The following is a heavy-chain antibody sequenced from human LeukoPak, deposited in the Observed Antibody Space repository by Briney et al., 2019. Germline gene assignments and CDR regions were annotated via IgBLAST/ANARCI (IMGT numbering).Heavy chain of an antibody. V-gene: IGHV3-48*04. Sequence: GGSLRLSCAASGFTFSSYWMHWVRQAPGKGLEWVSYISSSSSSIYYADSVKGRFTISRDNAKNSLYLQMNSLRAEDTAVYYCARDSRYYYDSSGSKGFDYWGQGTLVTVSS. D-gene: IGHD3-22*01. CDR3: ARDSRYYYDSSGSKGFDY. CDR1: GFTFSSYW. CDR2: ISSSSSSI. J-gene: IGHJ4*02.